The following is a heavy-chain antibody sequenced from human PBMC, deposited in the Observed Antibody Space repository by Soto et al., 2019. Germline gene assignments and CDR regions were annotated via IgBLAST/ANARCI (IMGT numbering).Heavy chain of an antibody. D-gene: IGHD2-2*01. CDR1: GGSISSGGYY. CDR3: ARDYGRRYCSSTSCRHNAFDI. J-gene: IGHJ3*02. V-gene: IGHV4-31*03. Sequence: QVQLQESGPGLVKPSQTLSLTCTVSGGSISSGGYYWSWIRQHPGKGLEWIGYIYYSGSTYYNPSLKSRVTISLDTSKNQFSLKLSSVTAADTAVYFCARDYGRRYCSSTSCRHNAFDIWGRGTMLTVSS. CDR2: IYYSGST.